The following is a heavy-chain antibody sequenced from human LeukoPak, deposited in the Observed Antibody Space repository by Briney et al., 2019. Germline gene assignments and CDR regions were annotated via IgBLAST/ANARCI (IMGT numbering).Heavy chain of an antibody. CDR1: GYSFTSYW. J-gene: IGHJ4*02. CDR3: ARQTRWYYDSSGSHFDY. V-gene: IGHV5-51*01. D-gene: IGHD3-22*01. CDR2: IYPGDSDT. Sequence: GESLKISCKGSGYSFTSYWIGWVRQMPGKGLEWMGIIYPGDSDTRYSPSFQGQVTISADKSISTAYLQWSSLKASDTAMYYCARQTRWYYDSSGSHFDYWGQGTLVTVSS.